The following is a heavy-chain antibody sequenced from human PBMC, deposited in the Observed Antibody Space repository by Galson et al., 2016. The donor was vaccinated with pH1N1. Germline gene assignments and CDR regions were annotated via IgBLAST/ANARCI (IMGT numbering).Heavy chain of an antibody. J-gene: IGHJ3*02. Sequence: QSGAEVKKPGESLKISCKGSGYRFTNSWIGWVRQMPGKGLEWMGIIYLGGSLIRYRPSFQGQVTISADKSINIVYLEWSSLKASDTATYYCARQNDYGDYRGDAFDIWGQGTMVTVSS. CDR2: IYLGGSLI. V-gene: IGHV5-51*01. D-gene: IGHD4-17*01. CDR3: ARQNDYGDYRGDAFDI. CDR1: GYRFTNSW.